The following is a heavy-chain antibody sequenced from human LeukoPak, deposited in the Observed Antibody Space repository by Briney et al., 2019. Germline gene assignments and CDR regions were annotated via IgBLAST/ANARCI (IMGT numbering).Heavy chain of an antibody. CDR2: IYYSGST. CDR1: GGSISSYY. D-gene: IGHD1-26*01. Sequence: KPSETLSLTCTVSGGSISSYYWSWIRQPPGKGLEWIGYIYYSGSTNYKPSLKSRVTISVETSKNQFSLKLSSVTAADTAVYYCARERGGSSNWFDPWGQGTLVTVSS. J-gene: IGHJ5*02. V-gene: IGHV4-59*12. CDR3: ARERGGSSNWFDP.